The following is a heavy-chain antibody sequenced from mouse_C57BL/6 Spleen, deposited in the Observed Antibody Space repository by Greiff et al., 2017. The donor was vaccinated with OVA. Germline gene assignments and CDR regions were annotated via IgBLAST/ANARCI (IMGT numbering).Heavy chain of an antibody. CDR3: ARDARRGYFDV. CDR2: SRNKANDYTT. J-gene: IGHJ1*03. V-gene: IGHV7-1*01. CDR1: GFTFSDFY. Sequence: EVQLQESGGGLVQSGRSLRLSCATSGFTFSDFYMEWVRQAPGKGLEWIAASRNKANDYTTEYSASVKGRFIVSRDTSQSILYLQMNALRAEDTAIYYCARDARRGYFDVWGTGTTVTVSS.